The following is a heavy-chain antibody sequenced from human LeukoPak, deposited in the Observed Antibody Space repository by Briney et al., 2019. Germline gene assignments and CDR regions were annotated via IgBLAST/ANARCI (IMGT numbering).Heavy chain of an antibody. D-gene: IGHD6-13*01. CDR3: ARNQQLEHYYGMDV. J-gene: IGHJ6*02. V-gene: IGHV3-33*08. CDR2: IWYDGSNK. CDR1: GFTFSSYA. Sequence: GGSLRLSCAASGFTFSSYAMHWVRQAPGKGLEWVAVIWYDGSNKYYADSVKGRFTISRDNSKNTLYLQMNSLRAEDTAVYYCARNQQLEHYYGMDVWGQGTTVTVSS.